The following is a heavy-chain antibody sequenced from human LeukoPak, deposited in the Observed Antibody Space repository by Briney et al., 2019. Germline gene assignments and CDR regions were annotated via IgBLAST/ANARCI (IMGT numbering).Heavy chain of an antibody. V-gene: IGHV4-39*07. CDR3: AREEGGDLGY. D-gene: IGHD2-21*02. Sequence: SETLSLTCTVSGGSISSSSYYWGWIRQPPGKGLEWIGSIYYSGSTYYKPSLKSRVTISVDTSKNQFSLKLSSVTAADTAVYYCAREEGGDLGYWGQGTLVTVSS. J-gene: IGHJ4*02. CDR2: IYYSGST. CDR1: GGSISSSSYY.